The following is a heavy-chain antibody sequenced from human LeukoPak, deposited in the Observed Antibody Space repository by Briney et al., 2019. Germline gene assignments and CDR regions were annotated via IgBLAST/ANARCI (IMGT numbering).Heavy chain of an antibody. CDR1: GGTFSSYA. Sequence: SVKVSCKASGGTFSSYAISWVRQAPGQGLEWMGGIIPIFGTTNYAQKFQGRVTITADKSTSTAYMELSSLRSEDTAVYYCARDPGPTAMVPGGFDPWGQGTLVTVSS. CDR3: ARDPGPTAMVPGGFDP. V-gene: IGHV1-69*06. D-gene: IGHD5-18*01. J-gene: IGHJ5*02. CDR2: IIPIFGTT.